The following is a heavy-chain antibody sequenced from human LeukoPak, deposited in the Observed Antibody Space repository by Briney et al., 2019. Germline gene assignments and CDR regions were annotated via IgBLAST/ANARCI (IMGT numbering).Heavy chain of an antibody. Sequence: AGGSLRLSCAASGFTFDDYAMHWVRQAPGKGLEWVSGISWNSGSIGYADSVKGRFTISRDNAKNSLYLQMNSLRAEDTALYYCAKDGGEYDILTGYYFDYWGQGTLVTVSS. J-gene: IGHJ4*02. CDR3: AKDGGEYDILTGYYFDY. CDR1: GFTFDDYA. V-gene: IGHV3-9*01. D-gene: IGHD3-9*01. CDR2: ISWNSGSI.